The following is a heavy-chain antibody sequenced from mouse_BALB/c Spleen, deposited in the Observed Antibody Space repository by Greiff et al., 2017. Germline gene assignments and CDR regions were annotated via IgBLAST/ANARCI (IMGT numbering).Heavy chain of an antibody. CDR1: GYTFTNYW. CDR3: ARKGVPHYYAMDY. V-gene: IGHV1-63*02. J-gene: IGHJ4*01. Sequence: VQLQQSGAEMVRPGTSVKISCKASGYTFTNYWLGWVKQRPGHGLEWIGDIYPGGGYTNYNEKFKGKATLTADTSSSTAYMQLSSLTSEDSAVYFCARKGVPHYYAMDYWGQGTSVTVSS. CDR2: IYPGGGYT.